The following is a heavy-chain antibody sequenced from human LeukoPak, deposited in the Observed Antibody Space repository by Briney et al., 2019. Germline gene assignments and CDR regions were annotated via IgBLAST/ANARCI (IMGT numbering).Heavy chain of an antibody. J-gene: IGHJ4*02. D-gene: IGHD3-22*01. V-gene: IGHV3-74*01. CDR1: GFTSKNSW. Sequence: GGSLRLSCAASGFTSKNSWMHWVRQAPGKGPVWVSRISDGGSSTTYADSVKGRFTISRDDAKNTLYLQMNSLRAEETAVYYCVRGGASTWFWGQGTLVTVSS. CDR3: VRGGASTWF. CDR2: ISDGGSST.